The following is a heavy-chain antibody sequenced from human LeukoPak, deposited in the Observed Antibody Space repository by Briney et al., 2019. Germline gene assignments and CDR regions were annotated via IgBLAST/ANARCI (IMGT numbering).Heavy chain of an antibody. V-gene: IGHV3-30*18. J-gene: IGHJ4*02. CDR2: ISYDGSNK. D-gene: IGHD1-26*01. CDR1: GFTSSNYG. Sequence: PGRSLRLSCAASGFTSSNYGIHWVRQAPGKGLEWVAVISYDGSNKYYADSVKGRFTISRDNSKNTLYLQMNSLRAEDTAVYYCAKELGGTGELPYYFGYWGQGTLVTVSS. CDR3: AKELGGTGELPYYFGY.